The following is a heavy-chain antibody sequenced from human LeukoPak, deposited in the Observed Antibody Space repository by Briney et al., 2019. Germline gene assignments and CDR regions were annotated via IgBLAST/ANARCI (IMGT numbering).Heavy chain of an antibody. CDR2: ISGSGGST. J-gene: IGHJ4*02. D-gene: IGHD3-22*01. Sequence: GGSLRLSCAASGFTFSSYAMSWVRQAPGKGLERVSAISGSGGSTYYADSVKGRFTISRDNSKNTLYLQMNSLRAEDTAVYYCAKDPYYYDSSGYYEWGQGTLVTVSS. CDR3: AKDPYYYDSSGYYE. V-gene: IGHV3-23*01. CDR1: GFTFSSYA.